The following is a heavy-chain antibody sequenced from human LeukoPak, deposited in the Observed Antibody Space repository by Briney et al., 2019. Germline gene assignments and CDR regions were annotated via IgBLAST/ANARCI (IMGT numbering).Heavy chain of an antibody. CDR2: IYTSGST. V-gene: IGHV4-4*07. CDR3: ARFSYGLGTYRVDV. D-gene: IGHD3-10*01. CDR1: GGSISSYY. Sequence: PSETLSLTCTVSGGSISSYYWSWIRQPAGKGLEWIGRIYTSGSTNYNPSLKSRVTMSVDTSKNQFSLKLSSVTAADTAVYYCARFSYGLGTYRVDVWGQGTTVTVSS. J-gene: IGHJ6*02.